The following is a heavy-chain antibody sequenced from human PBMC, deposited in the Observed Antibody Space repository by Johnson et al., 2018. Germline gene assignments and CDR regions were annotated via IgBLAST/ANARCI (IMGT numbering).Heavy chain of an antibody. J-gene: IGHJ6*02. CDR3: ARVGNGGSGTKFYFFYNGMDV. D-gene: IGHD6-25*01. V-gene: IGHV3-53*02. CDR2: IYRDGST. CDR1: GLTVSNTY. Sequence: EVQLVETGGGLIQXGGTLRLXCAASGLTVSNTYMTWVRQAPGKGLEWVSIIYRDGSTYNADSVKGRFTISRDNSENTVNLQMNRLRAEDTAVYYCARVGNGGSGTKFYFFYNGMDVWGQGTTVTVSS.